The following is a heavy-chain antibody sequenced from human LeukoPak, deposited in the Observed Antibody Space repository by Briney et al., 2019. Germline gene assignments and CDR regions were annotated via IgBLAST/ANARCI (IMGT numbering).Heavy chain of an antibody. J-gene: IGHJ4*02. Sequence: SETLSLTCAVYGGSFSGYYWSWIRQPPGKGLEWIGEINHSGSTNYNPSLKSRVNISVDTSKNQFSLKLSSVTAADTAVYYCARVRFIVVVPAAIRLAARRGYFDYWGQGTLVTVSS. D-gene: IGHD2-2*02. CDR3: ARVRFIVVVPAAIRLAARRGYFDY. CDR1: GGSFSGYY. CDR2: INHSGST. V-gene: IGHV4-34*01.